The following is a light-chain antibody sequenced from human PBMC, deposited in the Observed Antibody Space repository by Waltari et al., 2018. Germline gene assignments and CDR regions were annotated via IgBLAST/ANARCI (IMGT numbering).Light chain of an antibody. V-gene: IGKV4-1*01. J-gene: IGKJ1*01. Sequence: DIVMTQSPDSLAVPLGERATINCRSSQSVLHSSTNNNYLAWYQHKVGQPPKLLIYWASTREAGVPDRFSGSGSVTEFTLTISSLQAEDVGLYYCQQYYSTPQTFGQGTKV. CDR2: WAS. CDR3: QQYYSTPQT. CDR1: QSVLHSSTNNNY.